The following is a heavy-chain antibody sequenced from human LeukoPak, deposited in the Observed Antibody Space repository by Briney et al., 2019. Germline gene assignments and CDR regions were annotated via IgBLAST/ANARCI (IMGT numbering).Heavy chain of an antibody. CDR1: GYIFTNYY. V-gene: IGHV1-46*01. CDR3: ARTTGSRFDS. J-gene: IGHJ4*02. Sequence: ASVKVSCMASGYIFTNYYIHWVRQAPGQGLEWMGVIIPSGGSTSYAQKVQGRVTMTRDTSTSTVSMELSSLRSEDTAVYYCARTTGSRFDSWGQGTLVTV. D-gene: IGHD1-26*01. CDR2: IIPSGGST.